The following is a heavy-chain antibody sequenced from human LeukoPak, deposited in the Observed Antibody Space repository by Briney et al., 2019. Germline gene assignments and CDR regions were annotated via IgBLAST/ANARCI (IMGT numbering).Heavy chain of an antibody. Sequence: SETLSLTCTVSGGSISSSSYYWGWIRQPPGKGLEWIGSIYYSGSTYYNPSLKSRVTISVDTSKNQFSLKLSSVTAADTAVYYCARLIRDGYNLNWFDPWGQGTLVTVSS. D-gene: IGHD5-24*01. CDR1: GGSISSSSYY. CDR3: ARLIRDGYNLNWFDP. V-gene: IGHV4-39*01. CDR2: IYYSGST. J-gene: IGHJ5*02.